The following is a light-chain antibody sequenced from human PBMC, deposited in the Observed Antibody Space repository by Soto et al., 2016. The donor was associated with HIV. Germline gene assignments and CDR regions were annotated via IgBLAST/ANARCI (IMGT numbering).Light chain of an antibody. CDR1: NIGTKS. V-gene: IGLV3-21*03. CDR2: DDR. Sequence: SYVVTQSPSVSLAPGKTAKINCGGDNIGTKSVHWYQQKPGQAPVLVVYDDRDRPSGIPERFSGSNSGNTATLTISRVEAGDEADYYCQVWDNGSDHYVFGTGTKVHRP. CDR3: QVWDNGSDHYV. J-gene: IGLJ1*01.